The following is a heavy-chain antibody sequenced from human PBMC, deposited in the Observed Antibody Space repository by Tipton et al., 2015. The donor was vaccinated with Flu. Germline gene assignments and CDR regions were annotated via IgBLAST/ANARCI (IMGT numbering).Heavy chain of an antibody. CDR1: GFNFSQYS. CDR2: ISYDVNDK. V-gene: IGHV3-30*04. D-gene: IGHD2-8*01. J-gene: IGHJ4*02. CDR3: ASPAIMGVSYYFDN. Sequence: RSLRLSCAVSGFNFSQYSMHWVRQAPGRGLQWVAIISYDVNDKYYADSVKGRFTISRDNSKNTIYLQMNRLKVEDTAVYYCASPAIMGVSYYFDNWGQGTLVSVSS.